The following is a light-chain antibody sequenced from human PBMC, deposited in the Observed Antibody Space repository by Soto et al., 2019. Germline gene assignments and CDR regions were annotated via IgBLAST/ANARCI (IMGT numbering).Light chain of an antibody. J-gene: IGKJ4*01. CDR1: QGMRTY. V-gene: IGKV1-9*01. Sequence: DIQLTQSPSFLSASVGDTVTITCRASQGMRTYLAWYQQKPGKVPKLLIRSASTLQSGVPPRFSGGGSGKEFTLTISTLQPDDSGIYYCQQLNGYQLAFGGGTNVEIK. CDR2: SAS. CDR3: QQLNGYQLA.